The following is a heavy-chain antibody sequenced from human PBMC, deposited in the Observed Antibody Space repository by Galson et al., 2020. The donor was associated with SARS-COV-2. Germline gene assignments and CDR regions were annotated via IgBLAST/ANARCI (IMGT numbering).Heavy chain of an antibody. CDR2: MNPNSGNT. V-gene: IGHV1-8*01. CDR1: GYTFSSHD. D-gene: IGHD3-10*01. CDR3: AIQLTGYYDSGSFYDY. Sequence: ASVKVSCKASGYTFSSHDINWVRQATGQGPEWMGWMNPNSGNTGYAQKFQGRVTMTRDTSKSTAYMELNSLTSEDTAVYYCAIQLTGYYDSGSFYDYWGQGTLVTVSS. J-gene: IGHJ4*02.